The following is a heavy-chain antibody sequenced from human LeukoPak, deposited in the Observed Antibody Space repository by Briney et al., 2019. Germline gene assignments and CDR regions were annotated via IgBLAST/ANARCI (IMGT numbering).Heavy chain of an antibody. D-gene: IGHD3-10*01. CDR2: INHSGST. J-gene: IGHJ6*03. V-gene: IGHV4-34*01. Sequence: SETLSLTCAVYGGSFSGYYWSWIRQPPGKGLEWIGEINHSGSTNYNPSLKSRVTISVDTSKNQFPLKLSSVTAADTAVYYCARGINYYGSGSYWYYYYYMDVWGKGTTVTVSS. CDR3: ARGINYYGSGSYWYYYYYMDV. CDR1: GGSFSGYY.